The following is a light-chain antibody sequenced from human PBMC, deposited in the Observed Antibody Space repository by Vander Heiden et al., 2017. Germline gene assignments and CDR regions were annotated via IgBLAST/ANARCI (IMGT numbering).Light chain of an antibody. Sequence: DIQMTQSPSSVSASVGDRVTITCRASQGISSWLAWHQQKPGNAPKLLIYAASSLQSGVPSRFSGSGSGTDFTLTISSLQPEDFATYYCQQANSFPATFGQGTKVEIK. V-gene: IGKV1-12*01. CDR3: QQANSFPAT. CDR1: QGISSW. J-gene: IGKJ1*01. CDR2: AAS.